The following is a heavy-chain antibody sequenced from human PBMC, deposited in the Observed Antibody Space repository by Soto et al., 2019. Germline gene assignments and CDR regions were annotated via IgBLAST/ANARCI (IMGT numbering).Heavy chain of an antibody. CDR1: GFTFSNYA. Sequence: EVQLLESGGGLVQPGGSLRLSCAASGFTFSNYAVTWVRQAPGKGLEWVSTISGSGGSTCYADSVKGRFTISRDNSQNTLYLQMNSLRAEDTAVYYCAKDQGSSWYEIDYWGQGTLVTVSS. D-gene: IGHD6-13*01. J-gene: IGHJ4*02. V-gene: IGHV3-23*01. CDR2: ISGSGGST. CDR3: AKDQGSSWYEIDY.